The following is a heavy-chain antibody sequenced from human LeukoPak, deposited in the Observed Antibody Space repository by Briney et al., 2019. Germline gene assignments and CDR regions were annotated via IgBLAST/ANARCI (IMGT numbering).Heavy chain of an antibody. CDR1: GFTFSSYS. V-gene: IGHV3-21*01. CDR2: ISSSSSYI. Sequence: PGGSLRLSCAASGFTFSSYSMNWVRQAPGKGLEWVSSISSSSSYIYYADSVKGRFTISRDNAKNSLYLQMNTLRAEDTAVYYCARDHAGAAAKEWYFDLWGRGTLVTVSS. D-gene: IGHD6-13*01. CDR3: ARDHAGAAAKEWYFDL. J-gene: IGHJ2*01.